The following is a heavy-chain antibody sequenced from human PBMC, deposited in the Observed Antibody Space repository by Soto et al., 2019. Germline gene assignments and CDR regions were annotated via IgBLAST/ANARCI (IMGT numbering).Heavy chain of an antibody. J-gene: IGHJ4*02. Sequence: SGPTLVNPTETLTLTCTVSGFSLSNARMGVSWIRQPPGKALEWLAHIFSNDEKSYSTSLKSRLTISKDTSKSQVVLTMTNMDPVDTATYYCARIRRYDILTGYYLDYWGQGTLVTVSS. CDR1: GFSLSNARMG. CDR2: IFSNDEK. D-gene: IGHD3-9*01. CDR3: ARIRRYDILTGYYLDY. V-gene: IGHV2-26*01.